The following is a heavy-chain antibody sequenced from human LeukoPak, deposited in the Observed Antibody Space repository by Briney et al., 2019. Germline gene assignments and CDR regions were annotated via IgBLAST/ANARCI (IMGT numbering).Heavy chain of an antibody. CDR2: IYYSGST. D-gene: IGHD2-15*01. V-gene: IGHV4-59*12. CDR3: AREDCSGGSCYGY. CDR1: GGSISSYY. J-gene: IGHJ4*02. Sequence: SESLSLTCTVSGGSISSYYWSWIRQHPGKGLEWIGHIYYSGSTYYNPSLKSRGIISVETSKNQFSLKLSSVTAADTAVYYCAREDCSGGSCYGYWGQGTLVTVSS.